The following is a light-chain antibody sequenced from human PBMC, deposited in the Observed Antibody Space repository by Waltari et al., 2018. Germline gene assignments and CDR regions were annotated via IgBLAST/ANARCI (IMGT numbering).Light chain of an antibody. J-gene: IGKJ3*01. Sequence: DIQMTQSPSSLSASVGDRVTITCRASQSISSYLNWYQQKPGKAPKLLIYAASSLQSGVTSRFSGSGSGTDFTLTISSRQPEDFATYYCQQSYSTPCTFGPGTKVDIK. CDR1: QSISSY. CDR2: AAS. V-gene: IGKV1-39*01. CDR3: QQSYSTPCT.